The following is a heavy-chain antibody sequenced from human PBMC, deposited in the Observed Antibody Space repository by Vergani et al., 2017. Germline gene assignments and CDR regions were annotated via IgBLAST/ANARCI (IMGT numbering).Heavy chain of an antibody. CDR1: GGTFSSYA. CDR2: IIPILGTA. CDR3: AREDEATVHFDY. V-gene: IGHV1-69*11. Sequence: QVQLVQSGAEVKKPGSSVKVSCKASGGTFSSYAISWVRQAPGQGLEWMGRIIPILGTANYAQKFQGRVTITADESTSTDYMELSSLRSEDTAVYYCAREDEATVHFDYWGQGTLVTVSS. J-gene: IGHJ4*02. D-gene: IGHD4-17*01.